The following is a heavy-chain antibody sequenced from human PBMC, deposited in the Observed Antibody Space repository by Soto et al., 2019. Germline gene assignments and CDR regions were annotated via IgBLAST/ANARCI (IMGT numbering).Heavy chain of an antibody. D-gene: IGHD3-22*01. CDR3: ARPRGDDSSGYYFYFDY. J-gene: IGHJ4*02. Sequence: SGAASGFTFNEYYMIWIRQARGQGLEWMGGIIPIFGTANYAQKFQGRVTITADESTSTAYMELSSLRSEDTAVYYCARPRGDDSSGYYFYFDYWGQGTLVTVSS. V-gene: IGHV1-69*01. CDR1: GFTFNEYY. CDR2: IIPIFGTA.